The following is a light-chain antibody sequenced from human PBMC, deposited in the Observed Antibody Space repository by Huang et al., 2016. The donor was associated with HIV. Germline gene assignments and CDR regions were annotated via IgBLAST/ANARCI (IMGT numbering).Light chain of an antibody. J-gene: IGKJ1*01. V-gene: IGKV1-39*01. Sequence: DIQMTQSPSSLSASVGDRVTITCRASQTSQTMTNYLNWYRKKPGRAPQLLIYSSSSLQSGVPSRFSGSASGTDFTLTISSLLPEDSATYFCQQTYNTPWTFGQGTKLEI. CDR2: SSS. CDR3: QQTYNTPWT. CDR1: QTSQTMTNY.